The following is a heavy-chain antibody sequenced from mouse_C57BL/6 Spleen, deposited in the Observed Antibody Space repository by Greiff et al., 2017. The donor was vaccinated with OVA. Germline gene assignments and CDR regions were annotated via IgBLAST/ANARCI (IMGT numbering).Heavy chain of an antibody. CDR3: ARIYYGYDDYAMDY. J-gene: IGHJ4*01. V-gene: IGHV1-39*01. CDR2: INPNYGTT. D-gene: IGHD2-2*01. Sequence: VQLKESGPELVKPGASVKISCKASGYSFTDYNMNWVKQSNGKSLEWIGVINPNYGTTSYNQKFKGKATLTVDQSSSTAYMQLNSLTSEDSAVYYCARIYYGYDDYAMDYWGQGTSVTVSS. CDR1: GYSFTDYN.